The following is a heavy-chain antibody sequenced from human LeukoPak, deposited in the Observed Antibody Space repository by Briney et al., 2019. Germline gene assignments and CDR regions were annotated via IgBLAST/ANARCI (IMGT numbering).Heavy chain of an antibody. V-gene: IGHV3-21*01. CDR3: ARSTYSSGWYVDY. CDR1: GFTFSSYS. CDR2: ISSSSNYISISSSRSYI. J-gene: IGHJ4*02. Sequence: GGSLRLSCAASGFTFSSYSMNWVRQAPGKGLEWVSSISSSSNYISISSSRSYIYYADSVKGRFTISRDNAKNSLYLQMSSLGAEDTAVYYCARSTYSSGWYVDYWGQGTLVTVSS. D-gene: IGHD6-19*01.